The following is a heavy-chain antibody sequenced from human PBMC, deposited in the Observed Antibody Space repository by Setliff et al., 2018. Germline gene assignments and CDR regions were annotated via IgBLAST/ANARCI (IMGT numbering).Heavy chain of an antibody. V-gene: IGHV3-21*01. Sequence: PGGSLRLSCAASGFTFTAYTMNWVRQAPGQGLEWVATIDTSSYWIYYADSVKGRFTVSRDNATNSLYLQMSSLRAEDTAIYYWSSPQAVCNYLGHWGQGTLVTVSS. CDR3: SSPQAVCNYLGH. J-gene: IGHJ4*02. CDR2: IDTSSYWI. CDR1: GFTFTAYT. D-gene: IGHD6-19*01.